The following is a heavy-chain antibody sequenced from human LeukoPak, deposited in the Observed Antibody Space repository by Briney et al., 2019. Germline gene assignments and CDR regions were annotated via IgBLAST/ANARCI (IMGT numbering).Heavy chain of an antibody. D-gene: IGHD3-22*01. V-gene: IGHV3-11*04. Sequence: PGGSLRLSCVASGFTFSDYYMSWIRQAPGKGLEWVSYISHSSSTIYYADSVKGRFTISRDNAKNSLYLQMDSLRAEDTSVYYRARRGSSSGYYVSWGQGTLVTVSS. CDR1: GFTFSDYY. J-gene: IGHJ4*02. CDR3: ARRGSSSGYYVS. CDR2: ISHSSSTI.